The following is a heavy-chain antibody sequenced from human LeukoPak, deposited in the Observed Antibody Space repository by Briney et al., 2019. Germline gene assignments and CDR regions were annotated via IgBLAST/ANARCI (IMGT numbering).Heavy chain of an antibody. Sequence: ASVKVPCKASGYTFTGYYMYWVRQAPGQGLEWVGRINPNSGGTDYAEKFQGRVTMTRDTFISTAYMELSRLRFDDTAIYYCAREEDSSGYYPFDYWGQGTLVTVSS. V-gene: IGHV1-2*06. CDR3: AREEDSSGYYPFDY. D-gene: IGHD3-22*01. J-gene: IGHJ4*02. CDR2: INPNSGGT. CDR1: GYTFTGYY.